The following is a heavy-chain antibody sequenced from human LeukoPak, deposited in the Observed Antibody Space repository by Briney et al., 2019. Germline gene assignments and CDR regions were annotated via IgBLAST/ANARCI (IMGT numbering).Heavy chain of an antibody. CDR2: IYYSGST. D-gene: IGHD3-10*01. CDR3: ARGGVNVGYYGSGDY. Sequence: PSETLSLTCTVSGGSISSGGYYWSWIRQHPGKGLEWIGYIYYSGSTYYNPSLKSRVTISVDTSKNQFSLKLSSVTAADTAVYYCARGGVNVGYYGSGDYWGQGTLVTVSS. CDR1: GGSISSGGYY. V-gene: IGHV4-31*03. J-gene: IGHJ4*02.